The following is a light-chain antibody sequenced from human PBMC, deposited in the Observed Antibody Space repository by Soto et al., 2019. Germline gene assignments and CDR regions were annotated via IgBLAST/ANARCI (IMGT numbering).Light chain of an antibody. CDR2: GAS. CDR3: QQYNNSPPYT. Sequence: EIVMTQSPATLSVSPGERATLSCRASQSVSSNLAWYQQKPGQAPRLLIYGASTRATGIPARFSGSGSGTEYPLTISSLQSEDFAVYYYQQYNNSPPYTFGQGTKLEIK. J-gene: IGKJ2*01. CDR1: QSVSSN. V-gene: IGKV3-15*01.